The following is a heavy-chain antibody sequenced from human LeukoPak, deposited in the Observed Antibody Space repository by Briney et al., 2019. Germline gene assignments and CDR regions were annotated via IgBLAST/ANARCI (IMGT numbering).Heavy chain of an antibody. Sequence: ASVKVSCKASGYTFTSYYMHWARQAPGQGLEWMGIINPSGGSTSYAQKFQGRVTMTRDTSTSTVYMELSSLRSEDTAVYYCARDQGRSPKYYYDSSGYSCWGQGTLVTVSS. J-gene: IGHJ4*02. CDR2: INPSGGST. CDR3: ARDQGRSPKYYYDSSGYSC. V-gene: IGHV1-46*01. CDR1: GYTFTSYY. D-gene: IGHD3-22*01.